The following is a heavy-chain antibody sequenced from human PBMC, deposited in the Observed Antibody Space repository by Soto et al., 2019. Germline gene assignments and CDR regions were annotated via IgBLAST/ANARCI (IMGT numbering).Heavy chain of an antibody. Sequence: GGSLRLSCAASGFTFRSFTMNWVRQAPGKGLEWVSTISSNSAYIYYTDALRGRFTISRDNAKNSLHLQMNSLRAEDTAVYYCKRDELRTRSARGWFDTWGPGTLVTVSS. CDR3: KRDELRTRSARGWFDT. CDR1: GFTFRSFT. CDR2: ISSNSAYI. J-gene: IGHJ5*02. V-gene: IGHV3-21*01. D-gene: IGHD1-26*01.